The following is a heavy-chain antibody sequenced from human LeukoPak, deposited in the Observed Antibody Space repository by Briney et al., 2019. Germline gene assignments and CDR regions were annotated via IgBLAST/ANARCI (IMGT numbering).Heavy chain of an antibody. CDR3: ARGIREMATPTNWFDP. CDR1: GGSIRRYF. Sequence: SETLSLTCTVSGGSIRRYFWSWIRQPAGKGLEWIGRIYPSGSTNYNPSLKSRVTMSVDTSKNQFSLNLNSVTAADTALYYCARGIREMATPTNWFDPWGQGTLVTVSS. CDR2: IYPSGST. D-gene: IGHD5-24*01. V-gene: IGHV4-4*07. J-gene: IGHJ5*02.